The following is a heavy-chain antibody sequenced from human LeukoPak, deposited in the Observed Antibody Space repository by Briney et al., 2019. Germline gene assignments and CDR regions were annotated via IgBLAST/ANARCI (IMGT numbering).Heavy chain of an antibody. CDR3: ATELLSHFDY. V-gene: IGHV3-15*01. Sequence: GGSLRLSCEASGFTFSDAWMSWVRQAPGRGLGWVGRIQREIDGGTTDYAAPVKGRFTISRDDSKNTLYLQMNSLKIEDTAVYYCATELLSHFDYWSQGTLVTVSS. CDR2: IQREIDGGTT. D-gene: IGHD2-21*02. J-gene: IGHJ4*02. CDR1: GFTFSDAW.